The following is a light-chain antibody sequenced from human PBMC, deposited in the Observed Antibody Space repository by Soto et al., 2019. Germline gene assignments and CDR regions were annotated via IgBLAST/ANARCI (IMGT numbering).Light chain of an antibody. V-gene: IGKV3-11*01. J-gene: IGKJ1*01. Sequence: IVFTQNQANLSLSSGERATLSCRACQSVIRYLAWYQQRPGQAPRLLIYEASYRATGIPARFSGSGSVTDFTLTISSLEPEDFAVYYCQHRFNWPWTFGQGTKVDI. CDR2: EAS. CDR1: QSVIRY. CDR3: QHRFNWPWT.